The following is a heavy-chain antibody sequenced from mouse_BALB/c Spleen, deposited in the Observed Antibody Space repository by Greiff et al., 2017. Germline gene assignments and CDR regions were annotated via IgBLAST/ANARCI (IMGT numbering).Heavy chain of an antibody. D-gene: IGHD4-1*01. J-gene: IGHJ1*01. Sequence: QVQLQQPGAELVRPGASVKLSCKASGYTFTSYWINWVKQRPGQGLEWIGNIYPSDSYTNYNQKFKDKATLTVDKSSSTAYMQLSSPTSEDSAVYYCTRNWEVPFYWYFDVWGAGTTVTVSS. CDR3: TRNWEVPFYWYFDV. CDR1: GYTFTSYW. V-gene: IGHV1-69*02. CDR2: IYPSDSYT.